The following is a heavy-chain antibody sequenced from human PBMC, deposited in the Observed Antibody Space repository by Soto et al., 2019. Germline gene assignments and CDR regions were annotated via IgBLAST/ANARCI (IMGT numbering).Heavy chain of an antibody. CDR3: AIETSSGPVNGMDV. D-gene: IGHD3-10*01. J-gene: IGHJ6*02. V-gene: IGHV3-48*02. Sequence: EVQLVESGGGLVQPGGSLRLSCAASGFTFSSYSMNWVRQAQGKGLEWVSYISSSSSTIYYADSVKGRFTIARDNAKNSLYLQMNSLRDEDTAVYYGAIETSSGPVNGMDVWGQGTTVTVSS. CDR2: ISSSSSTI. CDR1: GFTFSSYS.